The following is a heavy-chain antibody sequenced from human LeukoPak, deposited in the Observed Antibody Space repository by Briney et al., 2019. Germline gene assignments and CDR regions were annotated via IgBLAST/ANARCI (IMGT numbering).Heavy chain of an antibody. CDR2: IYTGGST. CDR3: ARVGSGWEFDH. V-gene: IGHV3-53*01. Sequence: PGGSLRLSCAASGFTFSSNYMSWVRQAPGKGLEWVSVIYTGGSTYYAGSVKGRFTISRDNSKKTLYLQMNSLRAEDTAVYYCARVGSGWEFDHWGQGTLVTVSS. CDR1: GFTFSSNY. D-gene: IGHD6-19*01. J-gene: IGHJ4*02.